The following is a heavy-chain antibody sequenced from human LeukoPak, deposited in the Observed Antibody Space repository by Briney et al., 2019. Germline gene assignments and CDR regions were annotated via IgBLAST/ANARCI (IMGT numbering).Heavy chain of an antibody. J-gene: IGHJ4*02. CDR2: ITSSSSSM. CDR3: ARVSGSYGDSAY. D-gene: IGHD1-26*01. Sequence: PGGSLRLSCAASGFTFSSYSMNWVRQAPGKGLEWISYITSSSSSMYYADSVKARFTISRDNAKNSLYLQMNSLRAEDTAVYYCARVSGSYGDSAYWGQGTLVTVSS. V-gene: IGHV3-48*04. CDR1: GFTFSSYS.